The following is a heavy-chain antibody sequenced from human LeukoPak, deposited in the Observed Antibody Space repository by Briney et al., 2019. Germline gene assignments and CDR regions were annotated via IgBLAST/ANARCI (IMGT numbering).Heavy chain of an antibody. J-gene: IGHJ4*02. CDR2: IYYTGST. CDR3: AREGYGGNFDY. V-gene: IGHV4-61*01. D-gene: IGHD4-23*01. Sequence: PSETLSLTCTVSGGSVSSGSYYWSWIRQPLGKGLEWIGYIYYTGSTNYNPSLKSRVTISVDTSKNQFSLKLSSVTAADTAVYYCAREGYGGNFDYWGQGTLVTVSS. CDR1: GGSVSSGSYY.